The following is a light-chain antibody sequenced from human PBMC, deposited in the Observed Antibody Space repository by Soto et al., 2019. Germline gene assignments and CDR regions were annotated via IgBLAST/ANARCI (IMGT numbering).Light chain of an antibody. CDR1: QSVSSSY. Sequence: EIVLTQSPGTLSLSPGERATLSCRASQSVSSSYLAWYQQQPGQAPRLLIYGASSRATGIPDRFSGSGSGTDFTLTISRLEPEYFAVYYCQQYGSSPRTFGQGTRLEIK. J-gene: IGKJ5*01. CDR3: QQYGSSPRT. CDR2: GAS. V-gene: IGKV3-20*01.